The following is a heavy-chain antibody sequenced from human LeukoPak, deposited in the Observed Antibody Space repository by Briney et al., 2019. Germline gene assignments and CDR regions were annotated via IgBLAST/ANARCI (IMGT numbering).Heavy chain of an antibody. CDR1: GYTFTSYD. CDR3: ARDQGDSSGWYGY. Sequence: ASVKVSCKASGYTFTSYDINWVRQATGQGLEWMGWMNPNSGNTGYAQKFQGRVTMTRDTSTSTVYMELSSLRSEDTAVYYCARDQGDSSGWYGYWGQGTLVTVSS. D-gene: IGHD6-19*01. CDR2: MNPNSGNT. J-gene: IGHJ4*02. V-gene: IGHV1-8*02.